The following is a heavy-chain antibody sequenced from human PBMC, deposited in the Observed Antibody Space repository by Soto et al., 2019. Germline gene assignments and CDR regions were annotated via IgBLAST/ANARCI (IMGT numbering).Heavy chain of an antibody. V-gene: IGHV4-31*03. CDR1: GGSISSGGYY. CDR2: ISYSGST. Sequence: QVQLQESGPGLVQPSQTLSLTCTVSGGSISSGGYYWSWIRQHPGTGLEWFGHISYSGSTYYNTSLKSRVTISVDACRNQFSLIVNSVTAADTAVYYCARGVLHWGQGPLVTVSS. CDR3: ARGVLH. J-gene: IGHJ4*01.